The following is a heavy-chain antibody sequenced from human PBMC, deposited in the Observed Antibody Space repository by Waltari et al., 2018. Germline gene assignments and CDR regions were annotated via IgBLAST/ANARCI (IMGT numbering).Heavy chain of an antibody. V-gene: IGHV2-5*01. CDR2: LYWNDDK. J-gene: IGHJ4*02. Sequence: QITLKESGPTLVKPTQTLTLTCTFSGFSLSTSGVGVGWIRQPPGKALEWLALLYWNDDKRYSPSLKSRLTITKDTSKNQVVLTMTNMDPVDTATYYCAHRTNDYVWGSYRLFDYWGQGTLVTVSS. CDR3: AHRTNDYVWGSYRLFDY. CDR1: GFSLSTSGVG. D-gene: IGHD3-16*02.